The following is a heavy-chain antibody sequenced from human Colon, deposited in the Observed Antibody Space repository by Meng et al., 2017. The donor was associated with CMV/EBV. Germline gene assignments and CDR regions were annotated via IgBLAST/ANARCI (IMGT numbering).Heavy chain of an antibody. D-gene: IGHD3-10*01. Sequence: GESLKISCAASGFTFSDYYMSWIRQAPGKGLEWVSYISGSGSTMYYADSVKGRFTISRDNAKNSLYLQMNSLRAEDTAVYYCARHYGSGFYYIDYWGQGTLVTVSS. V-gene: IGHV3-11*04. CDR3: ARHYGSGFYYIDY. CDR2: ISGSGSTM. J-gene: IGHJ4*02. CDR1: GFTFSDYY.